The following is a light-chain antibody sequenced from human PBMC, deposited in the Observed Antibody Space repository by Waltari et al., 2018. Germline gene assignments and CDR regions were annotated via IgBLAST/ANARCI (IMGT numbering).Light chain of an antibody. CDR2: WAS. J-gene: IGKJ4*01. CDR3: HQYYITPLT. CDR1: QSVFYSSNNKDY. V-gene: IGKV4-1*01. Sequence: DIVMTQSPDSLAVSLGERATVNCNSSQSVFYSSNNKDYLAWYQQKPGQPPKLLIYWASTRVSVVPARFSGSGSGTDFTLTISSLQAEDVAVYYCHQYYITPLTFGGGTKVEIK.